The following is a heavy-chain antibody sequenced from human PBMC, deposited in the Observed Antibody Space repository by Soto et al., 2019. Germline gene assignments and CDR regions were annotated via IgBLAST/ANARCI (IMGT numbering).Heavy chain of an antibody. CDR1: PYTFSNDA. Sequence: GASVKVSCKASPYTFSNDAITWVRQAPGQGLEWMGWISPSNGRTNYAQNLQGRLFMTTDTSTSTAYLELRSLTSDDTAVYYCATGEVRVVAARWFDPWGQGTLVTVSS. CDR3: ATGEVRVVAARWFDP. J-gene: IGHJ5*02. V-gene: IGHV1-18*01. D-gene: IGHD2-15*01. CDR2: ISPSNGRT.